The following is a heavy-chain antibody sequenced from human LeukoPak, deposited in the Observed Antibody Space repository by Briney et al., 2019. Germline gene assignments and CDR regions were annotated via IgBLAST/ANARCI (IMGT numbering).Heavy chain of an antibody. CDR1: SDSISRSTYY. CDR2: LYYSGSI. J-gene: IGHJ4*02. D-gene: IGHD3-22*01. V-gene: IGHV4-39*01. Sequence: SETLSLTCTVSSDSISRSTYYWGWIRQPPGRGLEWIGALYYSGSIYYNPSLKSRVTISVDTPKNQFSLKLNSVTAADTALYYCARHGPPMSPIDYWGQGTLVSVSS. CDR3: ARHGPPMSPIDY.